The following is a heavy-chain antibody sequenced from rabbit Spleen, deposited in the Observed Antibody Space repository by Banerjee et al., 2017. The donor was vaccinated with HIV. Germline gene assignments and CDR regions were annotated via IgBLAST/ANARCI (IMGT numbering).Heavy chain of an antibody. D-gene: IGHD4-2*01. Sequence: QEQLVESGGGLVQPEGSLTLTCTASGFTFSSGHYMCWVRQAPGKGLEWIACISGGSGRTWYASWAKGRSTISKSTSLNAVTLQMTRLTAADTATYFCARHLDTTINAGLWGPGTLVTVS. CDR2: ISGGSGRT. CDR3: ARHLDTTINAGL. CDR1: GFTFSSGHY. J-gene: IGHJ4*01. V-gene: IGHV1S47*01.